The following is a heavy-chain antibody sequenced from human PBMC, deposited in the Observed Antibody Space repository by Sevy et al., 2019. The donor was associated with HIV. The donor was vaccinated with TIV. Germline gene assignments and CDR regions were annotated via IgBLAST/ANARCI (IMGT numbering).Heavy chain of an antibody. CDR2: FDEDGEI. D-gene: IGHD2-2*01. CDR3: ATDIVVGPDY. V-gene: IGHV1-24*01. Sequence: ASVKVSCKVSGYTLTVLSMHWVRQAPGKGLEWMGGFDEDGEIMYAQKFQGRVTMTEDTSTDTAYMELSSLRSEDTAMYYCATDIVVGPDYWGQGTLVTVSS. CDR1: GYTLTVLS. J-gene: IGHJ4*02.